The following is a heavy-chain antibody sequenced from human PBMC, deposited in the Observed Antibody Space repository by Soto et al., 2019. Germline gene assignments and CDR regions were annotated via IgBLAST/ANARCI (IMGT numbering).Heavy chain of an antibody. V-gene: IGHV3-30*04. CDR2: ISYDGSNK. D-gene: IGHD2-8*01. J-gene: IGHJ3*02. CDR3: AREGGAREMVYDGGDSFDI. Sequence: GGSLRLSCAASGFTFSSYAMHWVRQAPGKGLEWVAVISYDGSNKYYADSVKGRFTISRDNSKNTLYLQMNSLRAEDTAVYYCAREGGAREMVYDGGDSFDIWGQGTMVTVSS. CDR1: GFTFSSYA.